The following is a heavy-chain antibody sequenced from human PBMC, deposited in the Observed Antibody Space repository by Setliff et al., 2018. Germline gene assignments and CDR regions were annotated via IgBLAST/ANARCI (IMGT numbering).Heavy chain of an antibody. CDR3: ARWARSAGPYYFDF. Sequence: ASVKVSCKASGGTFSSYAISWVRQATGQGLEWMGWINPANGNTKYSQEFQGRVTITRDTSASTGYMELSSLISEDTAMYYCARWARSAGPYYFDFWGQGTPVTVSS. J-gene: IGHJ4*02. V-gene: IGHV1-3*01. CDR1: GGTFSSYA. CDR2: INPANGNT.